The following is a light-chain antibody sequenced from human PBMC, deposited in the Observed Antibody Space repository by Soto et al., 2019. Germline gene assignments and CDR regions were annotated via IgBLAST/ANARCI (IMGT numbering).Light chain of an antibody. CDR3: HHYGDSPIYT. CDR1: QSVSRNY. J-gene: IGKJ3*01. Sequence: EIVLMQSPGTLSLSPGATATLSCRASQSVSRNYLAWFQQKPGQAPRLLIHGASSRAAGTPDRFSGSGSGTDFTLTISRLEPEDFAVYYCHHYGDSPIYTFGPGTKVDFK. V-gene: IGKV3-20*01. CDR2: GAS.